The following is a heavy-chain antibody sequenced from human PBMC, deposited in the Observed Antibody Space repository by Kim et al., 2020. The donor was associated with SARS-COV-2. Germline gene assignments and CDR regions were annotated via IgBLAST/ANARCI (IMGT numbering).Heavy chain of an antibody. J-gene: IGHJ4*02. Sequence: PPLQSRDTISVDTSKNQFSLKLSSVTAADTAVYYCARVRDIVVVPAAIGYWGQGTLVTVSS. V-gene: IGHV4-34*01. D-gene: IGHD2-2*01. CDR3: ARVRDIVVVPAAIGY.